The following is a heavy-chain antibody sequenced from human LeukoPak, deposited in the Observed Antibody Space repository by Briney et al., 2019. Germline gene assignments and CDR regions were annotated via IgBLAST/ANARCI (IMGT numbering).Heavy chain of an antibody. CDR1: GGSINSYY. CDR3: ASYQTGYLDFDY. V-gene: IGHV4-59*12. CDR2: IYYSGST. J-gene: IGHJ4*02. D-gene: IGHD6-25*01. Sequence: PSETLSLTCTVSGGSINSYYWSWIRQPPGKGLEWIGYIYYSGSTKYNPSLRSRVTISVDTSKNQFSLKLSSVTAADTAVYYCASYQTGYLDFDYWGQGTLVTVSS.